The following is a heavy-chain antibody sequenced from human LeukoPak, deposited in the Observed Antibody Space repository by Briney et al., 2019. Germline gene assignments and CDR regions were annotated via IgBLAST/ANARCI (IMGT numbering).Heavy chain of an antibody. D-gene: IGHD3-9*01. Sequence: GGSLRLSCAASGFTFSRYGMHWVRQAPGKGLEWVAFIRSDGSNKYYADSVKGRFTISRDNSKNTLYLQMNSLRAEDTAVYYCAKEGPEGHYEILTGYYSLDYWGQGTLVTVSS. CDR1: GFTFSRYG. V-gene: IGHV3-30*02. CDR3: AKEGPEGHYEILTGYYSLDY. J-gene: IGHJ4*02. CDR2: IRSDGSNK.